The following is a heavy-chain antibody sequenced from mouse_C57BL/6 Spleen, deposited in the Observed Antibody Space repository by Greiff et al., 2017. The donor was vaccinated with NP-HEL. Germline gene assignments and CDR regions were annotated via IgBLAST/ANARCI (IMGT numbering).Heavy chain of an antibody. CDR1: GYTFTSYW. CDR2: IDPSDSYT. Sequence: QVQLQQPGAELVKPGASVKLSCKASGYTFTSYWMQWVKQRPGQGLEWIGEIDPSDSYTNYNQQFKGKATLTVDTSSSTAYMQLSSLTSEDSAVYYCARTLYGNYAMDYWGQGTSVTVSS. D-gene: IGHD2-1*01. CDR3: ARTLYGNYAMDY. V-gene: IGHV1-50*01. J-gene: IGHJ4*01.